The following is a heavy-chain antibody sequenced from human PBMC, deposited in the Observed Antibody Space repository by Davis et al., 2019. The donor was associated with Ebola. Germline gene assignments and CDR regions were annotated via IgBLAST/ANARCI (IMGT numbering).Heavy chain of an antibody. Sequence: GESLKISCAASGFTFRDYYMSWIRQAPGKGLEWVSYISSSGSTIYYADSVKGRFTISRDNAKNSLYLQMNSLRAEDTAVYYCARDRGPHYYGMDVWGQGTTVTVSS. J-gene: IGHJ6*02. CDR2: ISSSGSTI. V-gene: IGHV3-11*01. CDR3: ARDRGPHYYGMDV. CDR1: GFTFRDYY.